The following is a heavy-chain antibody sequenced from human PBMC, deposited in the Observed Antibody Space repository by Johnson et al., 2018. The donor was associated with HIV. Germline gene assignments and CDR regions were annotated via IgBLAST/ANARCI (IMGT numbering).Heavy chain of an antibody. V-gene: IGHV3-7*01. J-gene: IGHJ3*02. D-gene: IGHD6-6*01. CDR2: IKQDGTNT. CDR1: GFTFSSYW. Sequence: VQLVESGGGLVQPGGSLRLSCAASGFTFSSYWMSWVRQAPGKVLEWVANIKQDGTNTYYADSLRGRFTISRDNSRNTVSLQMIILRPKDTAMYYCASGVTARAPLLIWGQGTMVTVSS. CDR3: ASGVTARAPLLI.